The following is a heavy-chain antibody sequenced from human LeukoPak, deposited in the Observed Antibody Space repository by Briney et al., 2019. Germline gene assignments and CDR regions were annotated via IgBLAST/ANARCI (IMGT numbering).Heavy chain of an antibody. J-gene: IGHJ4*02. CDR3: ARDAGGYEDY. V-gene: IGHV4-4*07. Sequence: PSETLSLTCTVSRGSISNYWWSWIRQAAGKGLEWIGRVYPSGTTHYNPSLQSRVTLSVDTSKNQFSLKLSSLTAADTAVHYCARDAGGYEDYWGQGTLVTVSS. CDR1: RGSISNYW. CDR2: VYPSGTT. D-gene: IGHD5-12*01.